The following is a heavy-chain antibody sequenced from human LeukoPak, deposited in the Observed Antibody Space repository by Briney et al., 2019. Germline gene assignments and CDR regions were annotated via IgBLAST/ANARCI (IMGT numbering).Heavy chain of an antibody. Sequence: PGGSLRLSCAASGFTFSSYAMSWVRQAPGKGLEWVSAISGSGGSTYYADSVKGRFTISRDNSKNTLYLQMNSLRAEDTAVYYCARDRPGRYCSSTRCYMASPFDPWGQGTLVTVSS. V-gene: IGHV3-23*01. CDR2: ISGSGGST. J-gene: IGHJ5*02. D-gene: IGHD2-2*02. CDR1: GFTFSSYA. CDR3: ARDRPGRYCSSTRCYMASPFDP.